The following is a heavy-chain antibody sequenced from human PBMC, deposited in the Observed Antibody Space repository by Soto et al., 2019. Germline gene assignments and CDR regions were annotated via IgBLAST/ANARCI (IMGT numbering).Heavy chain of an antibody. V-gene: IGHV1-18*01. Sequence: QVQRVQSGAEVKKPGASVKVSCKASGYTFTSYGISWVRQAPGQGLEWMGWISAYNGNTNYAQKLQGRVTRTTDTCTSTADVELRSLRSDDTAVYYCARAGYHLRVGELLALWGQGTLVTVSS. CDR1: GYTFTSYG. J-gene: IGHJ4*02. D-gene: IGHD3-16*01. CDR3: ARAGYHLRVGELLAL. CDR2: ISAYNGNT.